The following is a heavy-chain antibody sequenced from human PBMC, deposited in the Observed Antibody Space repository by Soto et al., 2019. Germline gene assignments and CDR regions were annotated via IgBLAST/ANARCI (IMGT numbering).Heavy chain of an antibody. D-gene: IGHD6-19*01. CDR3: ARCSTIAVADNWFDP. Sequence: PSETLSLTCTFSCGSIVSYSCSWIRQPAGKGLEWIGRIHSSGSTNHNPSLKSRVTISVGKSKNQFSLKLSSVTAADTAVYYCARCSTIAVADNWFDPWGQGTLVTVSS. V-gene: IGHV4-4*07. J-gene: IGHJ5*02. CDR1: CGSIVSYS. CDR2: IHSSGST.